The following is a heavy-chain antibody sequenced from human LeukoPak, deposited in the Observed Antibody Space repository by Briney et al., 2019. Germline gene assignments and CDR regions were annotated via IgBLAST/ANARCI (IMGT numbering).Heavy chain of an antibody. V-gene: IGHV4-59*01. J-gene: IGHJ4*02. Sequence: PSETLSLTCTVSGGSISSDYWSWIRQPPGKGLEWIGYIYYSGSTNYNPSLKSRVTISVGTSKNQFSLKLSSVTAADTAVYYCARVGIAGFDYWGQGTLVTVSS. CDR3: ARVGIAGFDY. CDR2: IYYSGST. CDR1: GGSISSDY.